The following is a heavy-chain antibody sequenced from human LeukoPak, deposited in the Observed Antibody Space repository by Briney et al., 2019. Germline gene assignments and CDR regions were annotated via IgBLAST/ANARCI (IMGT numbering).Heavy chain of an antibody. D-gene: IGHD7-27*01. Sequence: GGSLRLSCAVSGFTFSDYSMNWVRQAPGKGLEWVSYISSRGTIIYYADSVKGRFTISRDNAKDSLYLQMNSLRAEDTAVYYCARDLTGEGDYWGQGTLVTVSS. CDR3: ARDLTGEGDY. J-gene: IGHJ4*02. V-gene: IGHV3-48*04. CDR1: GFTFSDYS. CDR2: ISSRGTII.